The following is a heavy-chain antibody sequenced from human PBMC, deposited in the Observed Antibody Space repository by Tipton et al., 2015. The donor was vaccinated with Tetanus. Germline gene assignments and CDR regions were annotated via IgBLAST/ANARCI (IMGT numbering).Heavy chain of an antibody. CDR1: GVSIADNTNY. CDR3: ARDQARGARGWNYFDY. Sequence: TLSLTCTVSGVSIADNTNYWGWIRQSPGKGLEWIGSIYFSGDTYSNPSLRSRVTISVDTSKNEFSLKLNSVTAADTAVYYCARDQARGARGWNYFDYWGQGTLVTVSS. D-gene: IGHD1-26*01. J-gene: IGHJ4*02. CDR2: IYFSGDT. V-gene: IGHV4-39*07.